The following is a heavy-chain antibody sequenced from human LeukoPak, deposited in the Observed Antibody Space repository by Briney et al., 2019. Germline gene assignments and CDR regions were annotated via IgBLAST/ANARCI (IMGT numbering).Heavy chain of an antibody. V-gene: IGHV4-4*07. Sequence: SETLSLTCTVSGGSISGYFWTWIRQPAGKELEWIGRVYTSGTTYYNPSLESRVTISLDTFNNQFSLRVTSVTAADTAIYYCARGTEKTRVSGYYSFDHWGRGLLVTVSS. D-gene: IGHD5-12*01. CDR2: VYTSGTT. CDR3: ARGTEKTRVSGYYSFDH. J-gene: IGHJ4*02. CDR1: GGSISGYF.